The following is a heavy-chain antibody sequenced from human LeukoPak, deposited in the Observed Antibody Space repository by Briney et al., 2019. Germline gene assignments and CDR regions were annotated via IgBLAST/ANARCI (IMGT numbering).Heavy chain of an antibody. Sequence: PSETLSLTSTVSGGSITRSTDYWGWIRQPPGKGLEWIGSINYSGITYYNPSLKSRVTKSVDTSKNQFSLNLNSVTAADTAVYYCARHDRGGLDAFDIWGQGTMVTVFS. D-gene: IGHD3-16*01. J-gene: IGHJ3*02. V-gene: IGHV4-39*01. CDR2: INYSGIT. CDR1: GGSITRSTDY. CDR3: ARHDRGGLDAFDI.